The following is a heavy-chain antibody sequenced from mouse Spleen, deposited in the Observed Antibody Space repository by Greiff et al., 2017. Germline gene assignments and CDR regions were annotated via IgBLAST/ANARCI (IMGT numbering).Heavy chain of an antibody. V-gene: IGHV1-15*01. J-gene: IGHJ1*03. CDR1: GYTFTDYE. Sequence: VKLVESGAELVRPGASVTLSCKASGYTFTDYEMHWVKQTPVHGLEWIGAIDPETGGTAYNQKFKGKAILTADKSSSTAYMELRSLTSEDSAVYYCTRSLITTVVPWPFDVWGTGTTVTVSS. CDR3: TRSLITTVVPWPFDV. CDR2: IDPETGGT. D-gene: IGHD1-1*01.